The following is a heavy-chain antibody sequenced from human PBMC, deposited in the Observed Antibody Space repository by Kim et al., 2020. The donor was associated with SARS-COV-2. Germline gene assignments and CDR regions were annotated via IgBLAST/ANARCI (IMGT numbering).Heavy chain of an antibody. CDR2: ISHDGSNT. V-gene: IGHV3-30*04. D-gene: IGHD4-17*01. CDR1: GFTFRNYA. Sequence: GGSLRLSCAASGFTFRNYAMHWVRQAPGKGLEWVAVISHDGSNTYFLDSVKGRFTISRDNSKNTLYLQMNSLRAEDTAVYYCARDHYGGNSGHFDYWGQG. CDR3: ARDHYGGNSGHFDY. J-gene: IGHJ4*02.